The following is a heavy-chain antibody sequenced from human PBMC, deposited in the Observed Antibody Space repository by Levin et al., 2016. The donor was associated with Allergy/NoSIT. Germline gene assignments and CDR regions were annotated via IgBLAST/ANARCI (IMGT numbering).Heavy chain of an antibody. D-gene: IGHD3-10*01. V-gene: IGHV3-74*01. CDR2: INTDGSST. CDR3: VRDYNYGSGSYYGQFDY. Sequence: GGSLRLSCEASGFTFSNAWMSWVRQAPGKGLVWVSRINTDGSSTTYADSVKGRFTISRDNAKNTLYLQMNILRAEDTAVYYCVRDYNYGSGSYYGQFDYWGQGTLVTVSS. J-gene: IGHJ4*02. CDR1: GFTFSNAW.